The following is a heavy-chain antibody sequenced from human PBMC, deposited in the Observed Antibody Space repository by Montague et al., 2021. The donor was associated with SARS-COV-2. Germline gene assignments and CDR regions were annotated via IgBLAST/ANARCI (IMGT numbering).Heavy chain of an antibody. CDR3: AGRGNSVWGVTVSAELDY. J-gene: IGHJ4*02. Sequence: SETLSLTCAVYGGSFSGYYWSWIRQPPEKGLEWIGEINQSGRTNNNPSLKSRVIISVDTSKNQFSLKLSSVTAADTAVYYCAGRGNSVWGVTVSAELDYWGQGILVIVSS. V-gene: IGHV4-34*01. D-gene: IGHD3-10*01. CDR1: GGSFSGYY. CDR2: INQSGRT.